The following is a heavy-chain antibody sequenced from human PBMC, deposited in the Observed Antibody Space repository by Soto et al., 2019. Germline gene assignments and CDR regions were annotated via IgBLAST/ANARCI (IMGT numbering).Heavy chain of an antibody. D-gene: IGHD2-2*01. CDR2: ISPYSGNT. V-gene: IGHV1-18*01. J-gene: IGHJ6*02. Sequence: ASVKVSCKASGYSFTSYGFGWVRQAPGQGLEWMGWISPYSGNTNYAQKVQGRVTMTTDTSTSTAYMEMRSLRSDDTAVYYCARDKRDSVVVPAAMRLAKGMDVLGQGTTVTGSS. CDR3: ARDKRDSVVVPAAMRLAKGMDV. CDR1: GYSFTSYG.